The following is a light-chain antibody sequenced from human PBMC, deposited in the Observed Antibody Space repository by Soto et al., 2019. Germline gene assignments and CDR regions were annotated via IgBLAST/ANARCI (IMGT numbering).Light chain of an antibody. CDR2: DVS. CDR1: SSDVGGYNY. Sequence: QSVLTQPASLSGSPGQSITISCTGTSSDVGGYNYVSWYQQHPGKAPKLMIYDVSKRPSGVSNRFSGSKSGNTASLTISGLQAEDEADYYCSSYISSSTLNVFGTGTKVTVL. CDR3: SSYISSSTLNV. V-gene: IGLV2-14*01. J-gene: IGLJ1*01.